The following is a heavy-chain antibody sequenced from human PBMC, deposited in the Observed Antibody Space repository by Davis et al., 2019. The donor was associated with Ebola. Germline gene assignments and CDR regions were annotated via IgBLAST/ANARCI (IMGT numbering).Heavy chain of an antibody. D-gene: IGHD3-3*01. CDR1: GFTFSSYA. CDR3: AKSGLSFGVVKYHYGMDV. J-gene: IGHJ6*04. Sequence: GESLKISCAASGFTFSSYAMSWVRQAPGKGLELVSAISGSGGSTYYADSVKGRFTISRDNSKKTLYLQMNSLRAEDTAVYYCAKSGLSFGVVKYHYGMDVWGKGTTVTVSS. V-gene: IGHV3-23*01. CDR2: ISGSGGST.